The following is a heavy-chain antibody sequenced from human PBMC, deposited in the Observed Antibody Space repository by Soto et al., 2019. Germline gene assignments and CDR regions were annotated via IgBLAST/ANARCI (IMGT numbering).Heavy chain of an antibody. D-gene: IGHD3-22*01. Sequence: LRLSCAASGFTFGSYGMHWVRQAPGKGLEWVAGISYDGSKKYYGESVKGRFTISSDNSKNTLYLQMNSLRVEDTAVYYCAKAIENYSTGYYKPFYYFGVDVWGQGTTVTVSS. CDR1: GFTFGSYG. CDR2: ISYDGSKK. J-gene: IGHJ6*02. CDR3: AKAIENYSTGYYKPFYYFGVDV. V-gene: IGHV3-30*18.